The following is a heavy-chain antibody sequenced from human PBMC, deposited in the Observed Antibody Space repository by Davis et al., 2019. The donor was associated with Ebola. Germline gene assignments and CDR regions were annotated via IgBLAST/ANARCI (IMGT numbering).Heavy chain of an antibody. CDR2: ISSSSSNTI. CDR1: GFTFSDYY. D-gene: IGHD3-22*01. V-gene: IGHV3-11*04. J-gene: IGHJ3*01. CDR3: ARAWYYYDSSGYYYDAFDL. Sequence: GGSLRLSCAASGFTFSDYYMSWIRQAPGKGLEWVSYISSSSSNTIYYADSVKGRFTISRDNAKNSVFLQMNRLRDEDTAVYYCARAWYYYDSSGYYYDAFDLWGQGTMVTVSS.